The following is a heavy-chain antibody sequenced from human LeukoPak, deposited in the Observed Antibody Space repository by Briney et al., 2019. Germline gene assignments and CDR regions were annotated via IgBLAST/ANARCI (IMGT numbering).Heavy chain of an antibody. V-gene: IGHV3-53*01. CDR3: ARVLRRVLTGYYYYYGMDV. CDR1: GFTVSSNY. J-gene: IGHJ6*02. CDR2: IYSGGST. Sequence: QTGGSLRLSCAASGFTVSSNYMRWVRQAPGKGLEWVSEIYSGGSTYYADSVKGRFTISRDNSKNTLYLQMNSLRAEDTAVYYYARVLRRVLTGYYYYYGMDVWGQGTTVTVSS. D-gene: IGHD3-9*01.